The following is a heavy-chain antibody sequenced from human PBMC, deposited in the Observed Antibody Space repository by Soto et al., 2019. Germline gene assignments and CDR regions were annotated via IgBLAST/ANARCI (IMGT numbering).Heavy chain of an antibody. CDR3: TKVPNWDTSLGYYYAMDV. J-gene: IGHJ6*01. D-gene: IGHD7-27*01. V-gene: IGHV3-73*01. CDR1: GFTFSASA. Sequence: GGSLRLSCAASGFTFSASAMHWVRQASGKGLEWVGRIRSKGNNYATAYAESVKGRFTISRDDSKKMAYLQMSSLKTEDTAVYYCTKVPNWDTSLGYYYAMDVWGRGTTVTVSS. CDR2: IRSKGNNYAT.